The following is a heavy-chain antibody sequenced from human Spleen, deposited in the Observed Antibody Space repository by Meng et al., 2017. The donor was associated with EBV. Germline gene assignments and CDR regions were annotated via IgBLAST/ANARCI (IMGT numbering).Heavy chain of an antibody. Sequence: VQLVQSGAEVKKPGSSVKVSCKASGGTFSSNGISWVRQAPGQGLEWMGGIIPIFGTASYAQKFQGRITITADKSTSTGYMELSSLRSDDTAMYYCAREVGSSRDYWGQGTLVTVSS. J-gene: IGHJ4*02. CDR2: IIPIFGTA. V-gene: IGHV1-69*06. D-gene: IGHD6-6*01. CDR1: GGTFSSNG. CDR3: AREVGSSRDY.